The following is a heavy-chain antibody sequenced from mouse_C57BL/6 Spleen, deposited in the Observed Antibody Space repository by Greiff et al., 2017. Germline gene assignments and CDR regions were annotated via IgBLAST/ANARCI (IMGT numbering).Heavy chain of an antibody. Sequence: EVQLQQSGPELVKPGASVKIPCKASGYTFTDYNMDWVKQSHGKSLEWIGDINPNNGGTIYNQKFKGKATLTVDKSSSTAYMELRSLTSEDTAVYYCARAFITTVVEGYYAMDYWGQGTSVTVSS. J-gene: IGHJ4*01. CDR2: INPNNGGT. V-gene: IGHV1-18*01. D-gene: IGHD1-1*01. CDR3: ARAFITTVVEGYYAMDY. CDR1: GYTFTDYN.